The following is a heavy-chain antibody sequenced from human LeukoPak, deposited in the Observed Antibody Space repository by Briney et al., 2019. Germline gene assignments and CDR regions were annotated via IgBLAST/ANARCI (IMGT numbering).Heavy chain of an antibody. CDR2: IYYSGST. CDR3: ARSRKGYIPLDAFDI. Sequence: PSGTLSLTCTVSGGSISSGDYYWSWIRQPPGKGLEWIGYIYYSGSTYYNPSLKSRVTISVDTSKNQFSLKLSSVTAADTAVYYCARSRKGYIPLDAFDIWGQGTMVTVSS. V-gene: IGHV4-30-4*01. CDR1: GGSISSGDYY. D-gene: IGHD5-24*01. J-gene: IGHJ3*02.